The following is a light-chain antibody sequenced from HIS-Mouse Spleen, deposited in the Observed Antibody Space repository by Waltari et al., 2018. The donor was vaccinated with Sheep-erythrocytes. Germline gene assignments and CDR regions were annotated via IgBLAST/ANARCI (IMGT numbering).Light chain of an antibody. CDR2: EVS. CDR3: SSYAGSNNWV. Sequence: QSALTQPPSASGSPGQSVTISCPGPSSDVGGYNSVSWYQQHPGKAPNLMIYEVSKRPSGVPDRFSGSKSGNTASLTVSGLQAEDEADYYCSSYAGSNNWVFGGGTKLTVL. V-gene: IGLV2-8*01. J-gene: IGLJ3*02. CDR1: SSDVGGYNS.